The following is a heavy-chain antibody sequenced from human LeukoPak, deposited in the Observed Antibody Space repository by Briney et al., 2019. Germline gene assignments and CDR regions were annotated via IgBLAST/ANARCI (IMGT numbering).Heavy chain of an antibody. J-gene: IGHJ4*02. CDR1: GGSFSDYY. V-gene: IGHV4-34*01. D-gene: IGHD3-22*01. CDR2: INHSGST. Sequence: PSETLSLTCTVYGGSFSDYYWSWIRQPPGKGLEWIGEINHSGSTSYSPSLKSRVTISVDTSNNQFSLKLSSVTAADTAVYYCARGGRSYYDSSGCYYSWGQGILVTVSS. CDR3: ARGGRSYYDSSGCYYS.